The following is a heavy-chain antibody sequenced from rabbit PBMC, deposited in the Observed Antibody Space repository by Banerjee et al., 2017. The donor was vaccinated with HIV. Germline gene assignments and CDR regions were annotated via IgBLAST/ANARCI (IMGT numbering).Heavy chain of an antibody. CDR2: IYAGGSEPI. CDR3: ARGRWTGDYVGDAYAPDCFDP. V-gene: IGHV1S45*01. D-gene: IGHD6-1*01. J-gene: IGHJ2*01. Sequence: QEQLVESGGGLVQPEGSLTLTCTASGFSFSRGYYICWVRQAPGKGLEWIACIYAGGSEPIYAASWAKGRFTISKTSSTTVTLQMTSLTAADTATYFCARGRWTGDYVGDAYAPDCFDPWGPGTLVTVS. CDR1: GFSFSRGYY.